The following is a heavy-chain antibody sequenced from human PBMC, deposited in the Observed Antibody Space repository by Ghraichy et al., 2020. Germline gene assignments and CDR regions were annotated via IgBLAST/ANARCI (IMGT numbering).Heavy chain of an antibody. V-gene: IGHV3-30*02. CDR3: AKVSGSSWTDRVDFQH. J-gene: IGHJ1*01. Sequence: GGSLRLSCAASGFTFSSYGMHWVRQAPGKGLEWVAFIRYDGSNKYYADSVKGRFTISRDNSKNTLYLQMNSLRAEDTAVYYCAKVSGSSWTDRVDFQHWGQGTLVTVSS. CDR2: IRYDGSNK. CDR1: GFTFSSYG. D-gene: IGHD6-13*01.